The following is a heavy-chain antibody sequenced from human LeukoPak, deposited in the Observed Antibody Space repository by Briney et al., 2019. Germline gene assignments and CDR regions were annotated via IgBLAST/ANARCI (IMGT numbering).Heavy chain of an antibody. V-gene: IGHV1-69*01. D-gene: IGHD2-2*01. CDR2: RIPMFGTA. CDR1: GGTFSIYA. Sequence: SVKVSCKASGGTFSIYAISWVRQAPPQGLESLGVRIPMFGTANYAQKFQSRVTVTADESTSTAYMELSSLRSQHTAVYYCAREFSRYCSSTSCYPGLWIGEDFHFDYWGQGTLVTVSS. CDR3: AREFSRYCSSTSCYPGLWIGEDFHFDY. J-gene: IGHJ4*02.